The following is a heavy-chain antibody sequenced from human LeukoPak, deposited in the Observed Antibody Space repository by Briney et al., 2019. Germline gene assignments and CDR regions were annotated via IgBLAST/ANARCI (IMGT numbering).Heavy chain of an antibody. D-gene: IGHD6-6*01. CDR1: GYSISSGYF. CDR3: VRGTARLRYFDY. V-gene: IGHV4-38-2*02. CDR2: IHHSGST. J-gene: IGHJ4*02. Sequence: PSETLSLTCTVCGYSISSGYFWGWIRQPPGKGLQWIGSIHHSGSTYYSPSLKSRVTISVDTSKNQFSLKLNSVTAADTAVYYCVRGTARLRYFDYWGQGTLVTVSS.